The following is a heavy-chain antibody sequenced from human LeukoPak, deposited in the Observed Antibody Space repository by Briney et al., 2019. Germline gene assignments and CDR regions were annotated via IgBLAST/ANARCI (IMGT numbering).Heavy chain of an antibody. D-gene: IGHD3-3*01. V-gene: IGHV1-18*01. CDR2: ISAYNGNT. CDR1: GYTFTSYG. Sequence: ASVKVSCKASGYTFTSYGISWVRQAPGQGLEWMGWISAYNGNTNYAQKLQGSVTMTTDTSTSTAYMELRSLRSDDTAVYYCARVPPRDYDFWSGYLGGYGMDVWGQGTTVTVSS. J-gene: IGHJ6*02. CDR3: ARVPPRDYDFWSGYLGGYGMDV.